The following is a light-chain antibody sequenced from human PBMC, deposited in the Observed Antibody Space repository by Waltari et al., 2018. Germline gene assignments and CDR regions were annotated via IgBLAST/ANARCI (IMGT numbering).Light chain of an antibody. Sequence: QSALTQPASVSGSPGQSITISCTGTSSDIGNYNFFVSWYQHRPGEAPKLISYEGNVRPSGVSDRFSGSKSGNAASLTISGLQAEDEAQYYCCSYGVRVFFGGGTKLTVL. CDR3: CSYGVRVF. CDR2: EGN. J-gene: IGLJ2*01. V-gene: IGLV2-23*01. CDR1: SSDIGNYNFF.